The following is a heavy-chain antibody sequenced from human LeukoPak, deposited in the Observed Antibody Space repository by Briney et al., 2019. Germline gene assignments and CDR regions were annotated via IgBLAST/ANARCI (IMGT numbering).Heavy chain of an antibody. CDR1: GGSISVYY. D-gene: IGHD6-13*01. J-gene: IGHJ4*02. V-gene: IGHV4-4*07. CDR2: IYTTGTT. Sequence: PSETLSLTCTVSGGSISVYYWSWIRQPAGKGLEWIGRIYTTGTTNYNPSLKSRVTMSVDTSKNQFSLKLKSVTAADTAVYYCARARYSSSWSFDYWGQGTLVTVSS. CDR3: ARARYSSSWSFDY.